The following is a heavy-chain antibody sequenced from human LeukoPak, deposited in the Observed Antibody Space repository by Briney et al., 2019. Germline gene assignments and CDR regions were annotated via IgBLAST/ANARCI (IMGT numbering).Heavy chain of an antibody. CDR3: ARVRGTYYYDSSGPSPYYFDY. V-gene: IGHV4-34*01. CDR1: GGSFSGYY. CDR2: INHSGST. J-gene: IGHJ4*02. Sequence: PSETLSLTCAVSGGSFSGYYWSWIRQPPGKGLEWIGEINHSGSTNYNTSLKSRVTISVDTSKNQFSLKLSPVTAADTAVYYCARVRGTYYYDSSGPSPYYFDYWGQGTLVTVSS. D-gene: IGHD3-22*01.